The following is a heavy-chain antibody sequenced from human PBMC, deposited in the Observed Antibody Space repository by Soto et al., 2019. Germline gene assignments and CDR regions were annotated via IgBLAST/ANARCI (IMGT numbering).Heavy chain of an antibody. CDR3: ARDNRNVDIVATILVWYYYGMDG. CDR2: ISGSGGST. Sequence: GGSLRLSCAASGFTFSSYAMSWVRQAPGKGLEWVSAISGSGGSTYYADSVKGRFTISRDNSKNTLYLQMNSLRAEDTTVYYCARDNRNVDIVATILVWYYYGMDGWGQGTTVTVSS. D-gene: IGHD5-12*01. CDR1: GFTFSSYA. J-gene: IGHJ6*02. V-gene: IGHV3-23*01.